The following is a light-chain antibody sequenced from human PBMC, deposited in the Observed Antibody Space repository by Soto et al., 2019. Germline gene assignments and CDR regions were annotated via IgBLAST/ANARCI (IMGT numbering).Light chain of an antibody. CDR2: LNSDGSH. Sequence: QAVVTQSPSASASLGASVKLTCTLSSGHSSNAIAWHQQQPEKGPRYLMKLNSDGSHIKGDGIPDRFSGSRSGAERYLTISSLQSEDEADYYCQTWGTGIHVVFGGGTKLTVL. CDR1: SGHSSNA. J-gene: IGLJ2*01. CDR3: QTWGTGIHVV. V-gene: IGLV4-69*01.